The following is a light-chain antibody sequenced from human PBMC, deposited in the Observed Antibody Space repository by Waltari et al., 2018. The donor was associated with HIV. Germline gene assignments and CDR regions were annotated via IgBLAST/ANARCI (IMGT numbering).Light chain of an antibody. Sequence: DIQMTQSPSSLSASVGDRVTITCQSSKDISNNLNWYQQKPGKAPKLLIYDASNLETWVPARFSGSGSGTDFTFTISGLQPEDIATYYCQQYDNVPSFTFGPGTKVDIK. J-gene: IGKJ3*01. CDR3: QQYDNVPSFT. CDR1: KDISNN. CDR2: DAS. V-gene: IGKV1-33*01.